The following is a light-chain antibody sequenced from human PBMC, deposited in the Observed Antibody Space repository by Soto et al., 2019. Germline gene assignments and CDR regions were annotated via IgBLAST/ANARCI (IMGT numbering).Light chain of an antibody. Sequence: QSALAQPASVSGSPGQSITISCTGTRSDIGRYNYVSWYQQHPGEAPKLLIYEVTYRPSGVSARFSGSKSGSTASLTISGLQAEDEADYYCSSYSTTASPHVLFGGGTMLTVL. CDR1: RSDIGRYNY. V-gene: IGLV2-14*01. CDR3: SSYSTTASPHVL. J-gene: IGLJ2*01. CDR2: EVT.